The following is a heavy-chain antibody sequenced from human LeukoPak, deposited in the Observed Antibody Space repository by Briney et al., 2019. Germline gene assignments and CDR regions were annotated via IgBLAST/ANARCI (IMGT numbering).Heavy chain of an antibody. Sequence: PGGSLRLSCAASGFSLSDHYMDWVRQAPGQGPELIGHISNAGDGYTTEYAESVKGRFTVSRDDSKNSLYLQMNSLKPEDTAVYYCVRNHRHWFDPWGQGTLVTVSS. CDR1: GFSLSDHY. CDR2: ISNAGDGYTT. CDR3: VRNHRHWFDP. V-gene: IGHV3-72*01. J-gene: IGHJ5*02.